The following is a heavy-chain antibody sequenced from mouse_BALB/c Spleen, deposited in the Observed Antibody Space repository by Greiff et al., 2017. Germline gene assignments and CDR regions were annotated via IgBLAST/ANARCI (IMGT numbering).Heavy chain of an antibody. CDR2: ISYDGSN. Sequence: VQLKQSGPGLVKPSQSLSLTCSVTGYSITSGYYWNWIRQFPGNKLEWMGYISYDGSNNYNPSLKNRISITRDTSKNQFFLKLNSVTTEDTATYYCASIYDGYLYAMDYWGQGTSVTVSS. D-gene: IGHD2-3*01. CDR1: GYSITSGYY. V-gene: IGHV3-6*02. J-gene: IGHJ4*01. CDR3: ASIYDGYLYAMDY.